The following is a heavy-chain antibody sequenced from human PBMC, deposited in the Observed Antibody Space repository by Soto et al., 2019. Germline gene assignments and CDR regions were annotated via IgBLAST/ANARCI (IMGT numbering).Heavy chain of an antibody. D-gene: IGHD6-13*01. CDR3: ASSRGSSWSNWFDP. Sequence: QVQLVQSGAEVKKPGSSVKVSCKASVGTFSSYAISWVRQAPGQGLEWMGGIIPIFGTANYAQKFQGRVTITADEPTSTAYMELSSLRSEDTAVYYCASSRGSSWSNWFDPWGQGTLVTVSS. V-gene: IGHV1-69*12. CDR1: VGTFSSYA. CDR2: IIPIFGTA. J-gene: IGHJ5*02.